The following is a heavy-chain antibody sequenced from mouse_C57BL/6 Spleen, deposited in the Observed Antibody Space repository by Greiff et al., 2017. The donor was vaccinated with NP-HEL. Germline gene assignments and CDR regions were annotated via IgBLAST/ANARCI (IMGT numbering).Heavy chain of an antibody. D-gene: IGHD1-1*01. V-gene: IGHV1-55*01. J-gene: IGHJ1*03. CDR3: ARYETSYDWYFDV. CDR2: IYPGSGST. CDR1: GYTFTSYW. Sequence: VQLQQPGAELVKPGASVKMSCKASGYTFTSYWITWVKQRPGQGLEWIGDIYPGSGSTNYNEKFKSKATLTVDTSSSTAYMQLSSLTSEDSAVYYCARYETSYDWYFDVWGTGTTVTVSS.